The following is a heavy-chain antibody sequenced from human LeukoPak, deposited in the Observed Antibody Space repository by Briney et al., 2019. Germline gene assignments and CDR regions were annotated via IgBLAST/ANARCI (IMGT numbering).Heavy chain of an antibody. CDR2: IKQDGSEK. Sequence: GGSLRLSCAASGFTFSSYGMSWVRQAPGKGLEWMANIKQDGSEKYYVDSVKGRFSISRDNPKNSMYLQMNSLRADDTAVYYCARIGYFHYYMDVWGKGTTVTVSS. CDR3: ARIGYFHYYMDV. D-gene: IGHD3-16*01. J-gene: IGHJ6*03. CDR1: GFTFSSYG. V-gene: IGHV3-7*01.